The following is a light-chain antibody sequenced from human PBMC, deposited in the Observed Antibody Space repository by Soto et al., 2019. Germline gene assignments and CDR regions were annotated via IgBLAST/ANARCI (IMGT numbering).Light chain of an antibody. J-gene: IGKJ4*01. CDR3: QQRSNWPLT. V-gene: IGKV3-11*01. CDR1: QSVSNK. Sequence: VMTQSPGTMSVSPGERATLTCRASQSVSNKLAWYQQKRGQAPRLLIYDASTRATGIPARFSGSGSGTDFTLTISSLEPEDFAVYYCQQRSNWPLTFGGGTKVEIK. CDR2: DAS.